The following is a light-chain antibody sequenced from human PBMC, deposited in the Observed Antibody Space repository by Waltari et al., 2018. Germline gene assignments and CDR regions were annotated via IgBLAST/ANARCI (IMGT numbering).Light chain of an antibody. CDR2: GAS. Sequence: ETVLTQSPGTLSLSPGERATLSCWASQSVSRALVWYQQKPGQAPRLLIYGASTRAPGIPDRFSGSGSGTDFSLTINRLEPEDFAVYYCQHYVRLPATFGQGTKVEI. CDR1: QSVSRA. CDR3: QHYVRLPAT. V-gene: IGKV3-20*01. J-gene: IGKJ1*01.